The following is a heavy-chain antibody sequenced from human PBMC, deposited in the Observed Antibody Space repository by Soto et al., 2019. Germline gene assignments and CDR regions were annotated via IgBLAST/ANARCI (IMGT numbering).Heavy chain of an antibody. J-gene: IGHJ4*02. CDR3: AGVGPEYYYFDY. Sequence: QVQLQESGPGLVKPSQTLSLTCTVSGGSISSGGYYWSWIRQHPGKGLEWIGYIYYSGSTYYNPSLTGRVTIAVDTSKNLFSLKLSSVTAADTAVYYCAGVGPEYYYFDYWGQGTLVSVSS. CDR1: GGSISSGGYY. CDR2: IYYSGST. V-gene: IGHV4-31*03. D-gene: IGHD1-26*01.